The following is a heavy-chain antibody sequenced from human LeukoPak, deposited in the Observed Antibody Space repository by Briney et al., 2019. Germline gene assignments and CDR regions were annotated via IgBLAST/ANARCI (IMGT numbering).Heavy chain of an antibody. D-gene: IGHD2-21*02. CDR1: GFTVSSNY. Sequence: PGGSLRLSCAASGFTVSSNYMSWVRQAPGKGLEWVSVIYSGGSTYYADSVKGRFTISRDNSKNTLYLQMNSLRAEDTAVYYCARGVVTVPLYYLDYWGQGTLVTVSS. V-gene: IGHV3-53*01. J-gene: IGHJ4*02. CDR3: ARGVVTVPLYYLDY. CDR2: IYSGGST.